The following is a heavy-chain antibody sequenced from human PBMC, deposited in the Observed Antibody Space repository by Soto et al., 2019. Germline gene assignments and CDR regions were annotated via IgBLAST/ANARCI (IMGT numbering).Heavy chain of an antibody. D-gene: IGHD3-22*01. Sequence: EVQLLASGGGLVQPRGSLRVSCTASGFTFGSYAMSWVRQAPGEGLEWISAITGSGGDTWHADSVKGRFTISRDNTKDTLFLQMNSLRADDTAVYYCAKGSDSSRPYYFDYWGRGTLVTVSS. V-gene: IGHV3-23*01. CDR3: AKGSDSSRPYYFDY. J-gene: IGHJ4*02. CDR1: GFTFGSYA. CDR2: ITGSGGDT.